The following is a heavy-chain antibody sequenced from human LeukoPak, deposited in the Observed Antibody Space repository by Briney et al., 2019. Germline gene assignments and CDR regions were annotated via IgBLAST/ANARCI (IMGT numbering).Heavy chain of an antibody. V-gene: IGHV3-15*01. Sequence: GGSLRLSCAASGFTFSNAWMSWVRQAPGKGLEWTGRIKSKTDGETTNYAEPVRGRFTISRDDSKSAVYLQMNSLKIEDTAVYYCTTDLGTYYHGSQRLIPIDYWGQGTLVTVSS. CDR1: GFTFSNAW. CDR2: IKSKTDGETT. D-gene: IGHD3-10*01. CDR3: TTDLGTYYHGSQRLIPIDY. J-gene: IGHJ4*02.